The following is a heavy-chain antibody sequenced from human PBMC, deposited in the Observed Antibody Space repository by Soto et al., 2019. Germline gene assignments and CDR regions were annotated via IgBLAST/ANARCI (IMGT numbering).Heavy chain of an antibody. CDR1: CFIFSDFG. J-gene: IGHJ4*03. Sequence: LSLCCEASCFIFSDFGMDGVRQAPGKGLEWVAVISYDGNNKYYAQSVKGRFTISRDTSKNTLFLNMDSLRPEATALYHCVYRDLDTALVNSLDDFVFWGPGTMVTVYS. D-gene: IGHD5-18*01. CDR3: VYRDLDTALVNSLDDFVF. CDR2: ISYDGNNK. V-gene: IGHV3-30*03.